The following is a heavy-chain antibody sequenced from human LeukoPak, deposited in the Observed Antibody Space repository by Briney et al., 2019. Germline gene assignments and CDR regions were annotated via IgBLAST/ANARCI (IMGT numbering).Heavy chain of an antibody. CDR1: VFTVSSNY. CDR2: IYSCGST. D-gene: IGHD5-12*01. CDR3: ARDLGYSGYDDAFDI. Sequence: GGSLSLSCASSVFTVSSNYMSGVRQAPGKGLEWVSVIYSCGSTYYAYSLKGRFTISRDNFKNTLYLQMNNLRAEDTAVYYCARDLGYSGYDDAFDIWGQGTMVTVSS. V-gene: IGHV3-53*01. J-gene: IGHJ3*02.